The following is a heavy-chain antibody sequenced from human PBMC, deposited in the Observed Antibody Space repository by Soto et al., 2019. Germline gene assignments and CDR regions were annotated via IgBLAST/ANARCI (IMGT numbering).Heavy chain of an antibody. CDR2: ISAYNGNT. CDR1: GYTFTSYG. J-gene: IGHJ4*02. Sequence: QVQLVQSGAEVKKPGASVKVSCKASGYTFTSYGISWVRQAPGQGLEWMGWISAYNGNTNYAQKPXGRATMTTDTSTRTAYMELRSLSSDDTAVYYCAREDPPSWNWGQGTLVTVSS. D-gene: IGHD2-2*01. CDR3: AREDPPSWN. V-gene: IGHV1-18*01.